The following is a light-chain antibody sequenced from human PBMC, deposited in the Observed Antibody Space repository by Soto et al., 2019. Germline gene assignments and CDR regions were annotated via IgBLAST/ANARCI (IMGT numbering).Light chain of an antibody. Sequence: QSALSQPSSVSWSPGHTITISCTGTSSDVGGYNAVSWYQHHPGKAPKLIIYEVTHRPSGLSVRFAASTSGNTASLTLSGLQAEGEADYYCSLFRVSHLYVFGTGTKVTVL. J-gene: IGLJ1*01. CDR2: EVT. CDR3: SLFRVSHLYV. V-gene: IGLV2-14*01. CDR1: SSDVGGYNA.